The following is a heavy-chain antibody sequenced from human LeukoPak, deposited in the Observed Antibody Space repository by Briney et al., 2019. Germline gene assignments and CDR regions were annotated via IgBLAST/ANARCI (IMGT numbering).Heavy chain of an antibody. Sequence: GESLKISCKGSGYSFTSYWIGWVRQMPGKGLEWMGIIYPGDSDTRYSPSFQGQVTISADKSISTAYLQWSSLKASVTAMYYCARGGTYYDILTGWMYWGQGTLVTVSS. CDR3: ARGGTYYDILTGWMY. J-gene: IGHJ4*02. CDR2: IYPGDSDT. CDR1: GYSFTSYW. V-gene: IGHV5-51*01. D-gene: IGHD3-9*01.